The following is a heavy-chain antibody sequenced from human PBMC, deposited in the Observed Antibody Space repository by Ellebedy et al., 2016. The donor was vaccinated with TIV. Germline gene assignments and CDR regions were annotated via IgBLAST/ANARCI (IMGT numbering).Heavy chain of an antibody. CDR2: ISPKTGHP. D-gene: IGHD2-15*01. CDR3: ARVDCSGGSCPFDF. Sequence: AASVKVSCKASGYSFTDYAINWVRLAPGQGPESMGWISPKTGHPTYAQGFAGRFVFSLDTSVSSAHLQISSLKAEDTAIYYCARVDCSGGSCPFDFWGQGTQVTVSS. J-gene: IGHJ4*02. CDR1: GYSFTDYA. V-gene: IGHV7-4-1*02.